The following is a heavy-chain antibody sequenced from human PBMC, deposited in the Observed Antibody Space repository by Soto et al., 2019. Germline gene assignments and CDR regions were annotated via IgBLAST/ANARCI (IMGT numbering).Heavy chain of an antibody. CDR2: MNPNSGNT. J-gene: IGHJ6*03. CDR3: ARSPYYDFWSGPVTYYYYYMDV. D-gene: IGHD3-3*01. Sequence: ASVKVSCKASGYTFTSYGISWVRQAPGQGLEWMGWMNPNSGNTGYAQKFQGRVTMTRNTSISTAYMELSSLRSEDTAVYYCARSPYYDFWSGPVTYYYYYMDVWGKGTTVTVSS. CDR1: GYTFTSYG. V-gene: IGHV1-8*02.